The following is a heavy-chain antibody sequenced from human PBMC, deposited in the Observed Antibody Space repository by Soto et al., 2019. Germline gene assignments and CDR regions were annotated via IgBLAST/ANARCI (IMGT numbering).Heavy chain of an antibody. V-gene: IGHV3-48*01. CDR1: GFTFSSYS. J-gene: IGHJ6*03. Sequence: EVQLVESGGGLVQPGGSLRLSCAASGFTFSSYSMNWVRQAPGKGLEWVSYISSSSSTIYYADSVKGRFTISRDNAKNSLYLQINSLIAAEKTVEYCGREVAADYGAYYYYYMDVWGKGTTVTVSS. D-gene: IGHD4-17*01. CDR3: GREVAADYGAYYYYYMDV. CDR2: ISSSSSTI.